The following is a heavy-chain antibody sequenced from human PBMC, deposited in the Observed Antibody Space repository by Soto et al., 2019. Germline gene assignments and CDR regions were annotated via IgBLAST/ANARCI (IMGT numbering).Heavy chain of an antibody. J-gene: IGHJ4*02. CDR3: ARVRRSSCYYYGY. Sequence: GASVKVSCKASGYTFTSYYMHWVGQAPGQGLYWMGIINPSAGSTSYPQNFQATVTMTRDTSTSTVYMALSSLRSEDTALYYCARVRRSSCYYYGYWGQGTPVTVSS. CDR2: INPSAGST. V-gene: IGHV1-46*01. CDR1: GYTFTSYY. D-gene: IGHD3-22*01.